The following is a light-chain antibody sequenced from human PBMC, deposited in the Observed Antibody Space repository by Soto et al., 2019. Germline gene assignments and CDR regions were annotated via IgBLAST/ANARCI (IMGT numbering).Light chain of an antibody. CDR1: QSVSSN. CDR3: QQYNNWPPWT. CDR2: GAS. J-gene: IGKJ1*01. Sequence: EIVMTQSPATLSVSPGARATLSCRASQSVSSNLGWYQQKPGQAPRLLIYGASTRATDIPARFSGSGSGTEFTLTISSLQSEDFAVYYCQQYNNWPPWTFGQGTKVDIK. V-gene: IGKV3-15*01.